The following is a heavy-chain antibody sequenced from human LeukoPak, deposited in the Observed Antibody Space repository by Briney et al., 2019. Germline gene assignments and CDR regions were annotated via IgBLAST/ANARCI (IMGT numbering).Heavy chain of an antibody. D-gene: IGHD3-22*01. CDR3: AKDSSVFYYDSRNFDY. J-gene: IGHJ4*02. Sequence: LSLTCAVSGGSISSGGYSWRWIRQAPGTGLEWVAFIRYDGSNKHYADSVKGRFTISRDNSKNTLYVQMKSLRAEDTAVYYCAKDSSVFYYDSRNFDYWGQGTLVTVSS. CDR2: IRYDGSNK. V-gene: IGHV3-30*02. CDR1: GGSISSGGYS.